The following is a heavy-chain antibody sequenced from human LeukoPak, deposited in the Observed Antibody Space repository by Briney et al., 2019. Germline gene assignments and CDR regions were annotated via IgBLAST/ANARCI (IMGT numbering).Heavy chain of an antibody. V-gene: IGHV3-33*01. Sequence: GRSLRLSCAASGFTFGSYGMHWVRQAPGKGLEWVAVIRYDGRNKFYADSLKGRFTISRDNSKNTLYLQMNSLRAEDTAVYYCARVNRGDAFDIWGQGALVTVSS. CDR3: ARVNRGDAFDI. D-gene: IGHD3-16*02. CDR2: IRYDGRNK. J-gene: IGHJ3*02. CDR1: GFTFGSYG.